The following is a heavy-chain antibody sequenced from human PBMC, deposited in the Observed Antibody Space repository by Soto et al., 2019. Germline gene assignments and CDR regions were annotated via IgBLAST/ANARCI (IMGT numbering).Heavy chain of an antibody. D-gene: IGHD6-25*01. CDR1: GFTFSSYG. V-gene: IGHV3-33*01. J-gene: IGHJ4*02. Sequence: QVQLVESGGGVVQPGRSLRLSCAASGFTFSSYGMHWVRQAPGKGLEWVAVIWYDGSNKYYADSVKGRFTISRDNFENTLYLQMNSLRAEDTAVYYCARDSGWRFDYWGQGTLVTVSS. CDR3: ARDSGWRFDY. CDR2: IWYDGSNK.